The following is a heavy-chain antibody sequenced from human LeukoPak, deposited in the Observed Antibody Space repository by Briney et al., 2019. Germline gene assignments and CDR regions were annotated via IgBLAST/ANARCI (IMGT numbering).Heavy chain of an antibody. Sequence: GGSLRLSCAASGFTFSDHYMDWVRQAPGKGLEWVGRTRNKAKSYTTEYAASVKGRFTISRDDSKNSLYLQMNSLKTEDTAVYYCAREGLGARYFDYWGQGTLVTVSS. V-gene: IGHV3-72*01. J-gene: IGHJ4*02. CDR1: GFTFSDHY. D-gene: IGHD1-26*01. CDR3: AREGLGARYFDY. CDR2: TRNKAKSYTT.